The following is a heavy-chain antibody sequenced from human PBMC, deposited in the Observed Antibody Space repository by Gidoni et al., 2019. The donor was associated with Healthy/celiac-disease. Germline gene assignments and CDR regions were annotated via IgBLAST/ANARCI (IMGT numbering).Heavy chain of an antibody. V-gene: IGHV3-23*01. Sequence: EVQLLESGGVLVQPGGSLRLSCAASGLTFSSYAMRWVRQALGKGLEWVSVIIGSCGSTYYADAVKGRFTISRDNSKNTLYLKRNSLRAEDTAVYYCAKGAAAGTIFDYWGQGTLVTVSS. J-gene: IGHJ4*02. CDR1: GLTFSSYA. CDR3: AKGAAAGTIFDY. D-gene: IGHD6-13*01. CDR2: IIGSCGST.